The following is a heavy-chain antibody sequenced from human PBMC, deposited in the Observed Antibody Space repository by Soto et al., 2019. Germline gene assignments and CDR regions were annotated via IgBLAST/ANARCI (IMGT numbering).Heavy chain of an antibody. V-gene: IGHV4-34*01. Sequence: PSETLSLTCAVHGGSFTGFYWDWVRQPPGKGLEWIGEINHGGTANYNPSLKSRVSISVDMSKSQFSLKLTSVTADDTALYYCARVRGYSYGYGPLGMDVWDQGTTVTVSS. J-gene: IGHJ6*02. CDR3: ARVRGYSYGYGPLGMDV. CDR1: GGSFTGFY. CDR2: INHGGTA. D-gene: IGHD5-18*01.